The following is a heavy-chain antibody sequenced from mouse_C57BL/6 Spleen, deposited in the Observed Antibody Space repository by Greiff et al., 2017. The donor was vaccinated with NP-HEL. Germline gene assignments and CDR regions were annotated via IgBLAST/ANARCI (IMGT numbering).Heavy chain of an antibody. CDR3: ARGGYYGSSYDWYFDV. V-gene: IGHV1-26*01. CDR1: GYTFTDYY. Sequence: VQLQQSGPELVKPGASVKISCKASGYTFTDYYMNWVKQSHGKSLEWIGDINPNNGGTSYNQKFKGKATLTVDKSSRTAYMELRSLTSEDSAVYYCARGGYYGSSYDWYFDVWGTGTTVTVSS. D-gene: IGHD1-1*01. CDR2: INPNNGGT. J-gene: IGHJ1*03.